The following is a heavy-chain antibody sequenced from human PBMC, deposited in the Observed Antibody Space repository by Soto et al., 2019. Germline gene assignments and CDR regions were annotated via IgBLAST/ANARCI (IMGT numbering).Heavy chain of an antibody. D-gene: IGHD2-2*01. CDR3: ARSDIVVVPAATSFAY. CDR1: GGTFSSYA. Sequence: QVQLVQSGAEVKKPWPSVKVSCKASGGTFSSYAINWARQAPGQGREWMGGIIPIFGTLHYAQKFQGRVTITADESTSTAYIELSSLRSEDTAVYYCARSDIVVVPAATSFAYWGQGTLVAVSS. J-gene: IGHJ4*02. V-gene: IGHV1-69*01. CDR2: IIPIFGTL.